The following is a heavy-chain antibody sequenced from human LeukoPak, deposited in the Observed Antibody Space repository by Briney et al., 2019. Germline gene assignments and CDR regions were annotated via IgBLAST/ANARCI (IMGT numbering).Heavy chain of an antibody. Sequence: QSGRSLRLSCAASGFDISSSAMHWVRQAPGKGLEWVAVISYDGEIKYFADSVKGRFAMSRDNSNNTIFLEMNTLRPDDTGVYFCATPHYGGYYDMFDSWGPGTQVIVSS. CDR1: GFDISSSA. CDR3: ATPHYGGYYDMFDS. J-gene: IGHJ4*02. V-gene: IGHV3-30*03. D-gene: IGHD4-17*01. CDR2: ISYDGEIK.